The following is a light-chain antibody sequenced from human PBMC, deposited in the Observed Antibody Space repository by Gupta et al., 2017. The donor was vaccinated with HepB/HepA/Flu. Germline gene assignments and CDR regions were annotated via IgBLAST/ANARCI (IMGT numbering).Light chain of an antibody. V-gene: IGKV1-39*01. CDR2: AAS. Sequence: DIQLTQSPSSLSASVGDRVTITCRASQSIGEFLSWYQQKPGKAPKLLIYAASTVQSGVPSRFSGSGSGTDFILTISRRQPEDFATYSGQQMDNLPRTFGQGTXLEIK. CDR3: QQMDNLPRT. J-gene: IGKJ2*01. CDR1: QSIGEF.